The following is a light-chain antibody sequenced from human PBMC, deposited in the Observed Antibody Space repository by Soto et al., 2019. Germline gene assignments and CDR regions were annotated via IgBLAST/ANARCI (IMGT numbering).Light chain of an antibody. J-gene: IGLJ1*01. CDR2: EVS. CDR1: SSDVGYYNY. Sequence: QSALTQPASVSGSPGQSLTISCTGTSSDVGYYNYVSWYQQHPGKAPKLMIFEVSNRPSGVSNRLSGSKSGNTASLTISGLQAEDEADYDCSSYTGSGTLYVFGTGTKLTVL. V-gene: IGLV2-14*01. CDR3: SSYTGSGTLYV.